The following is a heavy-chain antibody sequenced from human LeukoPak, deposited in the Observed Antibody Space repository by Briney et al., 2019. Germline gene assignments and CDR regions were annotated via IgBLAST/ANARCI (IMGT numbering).Heavy chain of an antibody. CDR2: ISYDGSNK. Sequence: GGSLRLSCAASGFTFSSYAMHWVRQAPCKGLEWVAVISYDGSNKYYADSVKGRFTISRDNSKNTLYLQMNSLRAEDTAVYYCARDEHYYDSSGYQGYWGQGTLVTVSS. D-gene: IGHD3-22*01. J-gene: IGHJ4*02. CDR3: ARDEHYYDSSGYQGY. V-gene: IGHV3-30-3*01. CDR1: GFTFSSYA.